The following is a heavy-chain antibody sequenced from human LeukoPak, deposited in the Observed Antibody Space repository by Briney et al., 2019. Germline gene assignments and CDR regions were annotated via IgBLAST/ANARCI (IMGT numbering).Heavy chain of an antibody. Sequence: GASVKVSCKASGYTFTGYYMHWVRQAPGQGLEWMGWINPNSGGTNYAQKFQGRVTMTRDTSISTAYMELSRLRSDDTAVYYCARVSSSGRFSWLRTSGNFDYWGQGTLVTVSS. V-gene: IGHV1-2*02. CDR2: INPNSGGT. CDR3: ARVSSSGRFSWLRTSGNFDY. D-gene: IGHD6-19*01. CDR1: GYTFTGYY. J-gene: IGHJ4*02.